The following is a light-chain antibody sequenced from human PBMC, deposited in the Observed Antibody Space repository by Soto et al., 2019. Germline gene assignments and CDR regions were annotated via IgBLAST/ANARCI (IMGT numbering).Light chain of an antibody. CDR3: QQYNDWPPA. Sequence: EIVLTQSPGTLSLSPGERATLSCRASQSVSSTYLIWYQQKPGQAPRLLIYGASSRATGVPDRFSGGGSGTDFTLTIDSLQSEDFAVYYCQQYNDWPPAFGGGTKVDIK. J-gene: IGKJ4*01. CDR2: GAS. V-gene: IGKV3-20*01. CDR1: QSVSSTY.